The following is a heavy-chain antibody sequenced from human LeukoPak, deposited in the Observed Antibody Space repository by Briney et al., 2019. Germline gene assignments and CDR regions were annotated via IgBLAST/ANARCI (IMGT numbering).Heavy chain of an antibody. CDR3: ASASYSSSYNWFDP. CDR2: ISAYNGNT. D-gene: IGHD6-13*01. J-gene: IGHJ5*02. V-gene: IGHV1-18*01. Sequence: ASVKVSCKASGYTFTSYGISWVRQAPGQGLEWMGWISAYNGNTNYAQKLQGRVTMTTDTSTSTAYMELRSLRSDDTAAYYCASASYSSSYNWFDPWGQGTLVTVSS. CDR1: GYTFTSYG.